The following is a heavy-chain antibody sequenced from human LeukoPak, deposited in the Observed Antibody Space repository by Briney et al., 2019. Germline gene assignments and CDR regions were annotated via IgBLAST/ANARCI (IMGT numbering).Heavy chain of an antibody. CDR3: ASALAAASHTSFDN. CDR1: GVTVSNNY. Sequence: GGSLRLSCAASGVTVSNNYMSWVRQAPGKGLEWVSIIYSGGNTYYADSVKGRFTISRDNSQNTVYLQMNSMRAEDTAVYYCASALAAASHTSFDNWGQGPLVTVSS. D-gene: IGHD6-13*01. V-gene: IGHV3-66*01. J-gene: IGHJ4*02. CDR2: IYSGGNT.